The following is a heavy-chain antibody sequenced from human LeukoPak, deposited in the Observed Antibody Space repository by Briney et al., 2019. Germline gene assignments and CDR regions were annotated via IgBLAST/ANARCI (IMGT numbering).Heavy chain of an antibody. CDR2: ISGSGGST. CDR1: GFTFSAYE. Sequence: GGSLRLSCAASGFTFSAYEMNWVRQAPGKGLEWVSAISGSGGSTYYADSVKGRFTISRDNSKNTLYLQMNSLRAEDTAVYYCANGGSKQLVPDTYYGMDVWGQGTTVTVSS. V-gene: IGHV3-23*01. CDR3: ANGGSKQLVPDTYYGMDV. D-gene: IGHD6-13*01. J-gene: IGHJ6*02.